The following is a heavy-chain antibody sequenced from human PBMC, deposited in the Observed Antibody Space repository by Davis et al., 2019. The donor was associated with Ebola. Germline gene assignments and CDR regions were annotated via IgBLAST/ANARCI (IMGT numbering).Heavy chain of an antibody. CDR3: ARDSLTPLFVVPVAFDY. V-gene: IGHV1-69*13. J-gene: IGHJ4*02. CDR2: IIPIFGTA. Sequence: SVKVSCKASGGTFSSYAISWVRQAPGQGLEWMGGIIPIFGTANYAQKFQGRVTITADESTSTAYMELSSLKSEDTAVYYCARDSLTPLFVVPVAFDYWGQGTLVTVSS. D-gene: IGHD2-2*01. CDR1: GGTFSSYA.